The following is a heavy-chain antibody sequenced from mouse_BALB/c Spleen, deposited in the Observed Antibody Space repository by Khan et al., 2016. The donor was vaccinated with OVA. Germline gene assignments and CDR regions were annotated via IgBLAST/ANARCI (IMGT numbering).Heavy chain of an antibody. CDR1: GFNIKDTY. J-gene: IGHJ4*01. Sequence: VQLQQSGADLVKPGASVKLSCTASGFNIKDTYIHWVKQRPEQGLEWIGRIDPANGYTKYDPKFQVKATITADTSSNTAYLQVSSLTSEDTAGDDCARGAGYDVEYAMDYWGQGTSVTVSS. CDR3: ARGAGYDVEYAMDY. D-gene: IGHD2-2*01. V-gene: IGHV14-3*02. CDR2: IDPANGYT.